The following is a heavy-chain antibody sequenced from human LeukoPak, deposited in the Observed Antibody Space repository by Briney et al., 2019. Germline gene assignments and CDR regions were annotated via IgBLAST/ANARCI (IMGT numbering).Heavy chain of an antibody. D-gene: IGHD5-18*01. CDR1: GGSISTVSYY. J-gene: IGHJ4*02. CDR3: ARVETTMAYFDY. V-gene: IGHV4-61*02. CDR2: IYTSGST. Sequence: SETLSLTCTVSGGSISTVSYYWGWVPPPHGKGLEWVGRIYTSGSTNYIPSLETPVTISLGTSKTQCSLKLSSVTAADSAVYHCARVETTMAYFDYWGQRTLGTVSS.